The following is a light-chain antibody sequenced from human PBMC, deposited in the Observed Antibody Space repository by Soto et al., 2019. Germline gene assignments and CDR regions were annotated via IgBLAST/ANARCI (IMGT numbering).Light chain of an antibody. CDR1: QSVSTG. V-gene: IGKV3-15*01. CDR3: QQYNNWPPWT. J-gene: IGKJ1*01. Sequence: ETVMTQSPATLSVSPGERATLSCRPSQSVSTGLAWYQQKPGQAPRLLIYGASTRATGIPARFSGSGSGTEFALTISGLQSEDFAVYYCQQYNNWPPWTFGQGTKVEIK. CDR2: GAS.